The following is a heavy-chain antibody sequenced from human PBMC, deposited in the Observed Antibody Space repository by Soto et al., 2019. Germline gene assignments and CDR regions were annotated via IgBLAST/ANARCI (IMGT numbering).Heavy chain of an antibody. V-gene: IGHV4-39*01. CDR3: ARRHGLDIDAYY. CDR1: GGSSTGGSIRSTIYY. Sequence: PWETVSLSCTVSGGSSTGGSIRSTIYYWGWMRQPPGKGLEWIASLFIGGNTYYNPYLKSRVTTSVDTSKNQFSLKLSSATDAYKAVYFCARRHGLDIDAYYWGQG. J-gene: IGHJ4*02. CDR2: LFIGGNT. D-gene: IGHD3-10*01.